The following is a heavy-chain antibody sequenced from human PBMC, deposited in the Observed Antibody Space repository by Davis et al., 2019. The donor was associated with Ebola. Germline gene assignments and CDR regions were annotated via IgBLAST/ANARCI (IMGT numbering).Heavy chain of an antibody. Sequence: ASVKVSCKASGYTFTSYDINWVRQATGQGLEWMGWMNPNSGNTGYAQKFQGRVTMTRNTSISTAYMELSSLRSEDTAVYYCARAGGIVVVPAAQRHYYYGMDVWGQGTTVTVSS. V-gene: IGHV1-8*01. CDR3: ARAGGIVVVPAAQRHYYYGMDV. CDR1: GYTFTSYD. J-gene: IGHJ6*02. D-gene: IGHD2-2*01. CDR2: MNPNSGNT.